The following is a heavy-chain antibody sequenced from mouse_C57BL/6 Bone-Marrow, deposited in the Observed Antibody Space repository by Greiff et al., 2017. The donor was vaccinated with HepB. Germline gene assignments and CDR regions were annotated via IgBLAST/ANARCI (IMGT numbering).Heavy chain of an antibody. D-gene: IGHD2-10*02. J-gene: IGHJ2*01. CDR3: TTRYGNYSPLGL. V-gene: IGHV14-4*01. CDR1: GFNIKDDY. Sequence: VQLQQSGAELVRPGASVKLSCTASGFNIKDDYMHWVKQRPEQGLEWIGWIDPENGDTEYASKFQGKATITADTSSNTAYLQLSSLTSEDTAVYYCTTRYGNYSPLGLWGQGTTLTVSS. CDR2: IDPENGDT.